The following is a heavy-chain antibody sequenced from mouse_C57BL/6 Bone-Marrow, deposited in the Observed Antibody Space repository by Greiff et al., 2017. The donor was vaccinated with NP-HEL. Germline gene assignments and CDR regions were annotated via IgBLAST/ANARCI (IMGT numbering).Heavy chain of an antibody. CDR3: AITTVVATYYAMDY. CDR2: IWGDGST. Sequence: VKLMESGPGLVAPSQSLSITCTVSGFSLTSYGVSWVRQPPGKGLEWLGVIWGDGSTNYHSALISRLSISKDNSKSQVFLKLNSLQTDDTATYYCAITTVVATYYAMDYWGQGTSVTVSS. J-gene: IGHJ4*01. V-gene: IGHV2-3*01. D-gene: IGHD1-1*01. CDR1: GFSLTSYG.